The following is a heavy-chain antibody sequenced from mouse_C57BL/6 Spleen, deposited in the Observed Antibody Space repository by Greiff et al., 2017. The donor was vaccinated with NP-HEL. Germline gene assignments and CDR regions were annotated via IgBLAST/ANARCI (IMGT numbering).Heavy chain of an antibody. Sequence: DVKLVESGGGLVKPGGSLKLSCAASGFTFSDYGMHWVRQAPEKGLEWVAYISSGSSTIYYADTVKGRFTISRDNAKNTLFLQMTSLRSEDTAMYYCAPMTTYYAMDYWGQGTSVTVSS. CDR1: GFTFSDYG. CDR2: ISSGSSTI. V-gene: IGHV5-17*01. D-gene: IGHD2-4*01. J-gene: IGHJ4*01. CDR3: APMTTYYAMDY.